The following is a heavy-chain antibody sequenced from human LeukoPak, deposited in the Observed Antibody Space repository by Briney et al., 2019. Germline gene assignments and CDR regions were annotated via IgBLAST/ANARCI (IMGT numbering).Heavy chain of an antibody. CDR2: IYYSGST. J-gene: IGHJ6*02. Sequence: SETLSLTCTVSGGSISSSSYYWGWIRQPPGKGPEWIGRIYYSGSTYYNPSLKSRVTISVDTSKNQFSLKLSSVTAADTAVYYCARNGVDFDWSQTTYYYYGMDVWGQGTTVTVSS. V-gene: IGHV4-39*01. D-gene: IGHD3-9*01. CDR3: ARNGVDFDWSQTTYYYYGMDV. CDR1: GGSISSSSYY.